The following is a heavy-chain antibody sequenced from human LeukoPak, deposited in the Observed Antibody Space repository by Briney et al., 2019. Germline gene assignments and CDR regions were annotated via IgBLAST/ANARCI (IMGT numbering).Heavy chain of an antibody. CDR3: TRLSGDSSGSLFYFDP. CDR2: INTNTGNP. Sequence: VASVKVSCKASGYTLTSNAMNWVRQAPGQGLEWMGWINTNTGNPTYAQGFTGRFVFSLDTSVSTAYLQISSLKAEDTAVYYCTRLSGDSSGSLFYFDPWGQGTLVTVSS. J-gene: IGHJ4*02. V-gene: IGHV7-4-1*02. CDR1: GYTLTSNA. D-gene: IGHD3-22*01.